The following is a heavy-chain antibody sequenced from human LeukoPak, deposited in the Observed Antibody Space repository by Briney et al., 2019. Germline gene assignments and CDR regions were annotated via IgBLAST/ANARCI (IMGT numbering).Heavy chain of an antibody. V-gene: IGHV4-4*07. Sequence: PSETLSLTCTVSGGSISSYCWSWIRQPAGKGLEWIGRIYTSGSTNYNPSLKSRVTMSVDTSKKQFSLRLSSVTAADTAMYYCAREGSMTARPFVSIDYWGQGTLVTVSS. CDR1: GGSISSYC. CDR2: IYTSGST. J-gene: IGHJ4*02. D-gene: IGHD6-6*01. CDR3: AREGSMTARPFVSIDY.